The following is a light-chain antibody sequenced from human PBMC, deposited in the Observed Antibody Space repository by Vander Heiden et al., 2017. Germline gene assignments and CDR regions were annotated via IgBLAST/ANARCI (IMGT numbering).Light chain of an antibody. CDR1: QSISSW. Sequence: DIQMTQSPSTLSASVGDRVTITCRASQSISSWLAWYQQKPGKAPKLLIYKASSLESGVPSRFSGSGSGTEFTLNISSLQPDDFATYYCQQYNSYLFTFGHGTKVDIK. CDR2: KAS. V-gene: IGKV1-5*03. CDR3: QQYNSYLFT. J-gene: IGKJ3*01.